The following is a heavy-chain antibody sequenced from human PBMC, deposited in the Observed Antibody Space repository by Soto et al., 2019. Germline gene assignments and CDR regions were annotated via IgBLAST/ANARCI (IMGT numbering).Heavy chain of an antibody. Sequence: GASVKVSCKASGYTFTSYAMHWVRQAPGQRLEWMGWINAGNGNTKYSQKFQGRVTITRDTSASTAYMELSSLRSEDTAVYYCASSVIMITFGGVTPAFYFDYWGQGTLVTVSS. V-gene: IGHV1-3*01. D-gene: IGHD3-16*01. J-gene: IGHJ4*02. CDR1: GYTFTSYA. CDR2: INAGNGNT. CDR3: ASSVIMITFGGVTPAFYFDY.